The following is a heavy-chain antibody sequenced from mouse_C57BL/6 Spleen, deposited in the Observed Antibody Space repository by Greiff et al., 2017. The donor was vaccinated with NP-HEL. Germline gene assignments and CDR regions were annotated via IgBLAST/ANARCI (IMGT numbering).Heavy chain of an antibody. Sequence: VQLQQSGAELVRPGTSVKVSCKASGYAFTNYLIEWVKQRPGQGLEWIGVINPGSGGTNYNEKFKGKATLTADKSSSTAYMQLSSLTSEDSAVYFCARSGGYYAWFAYWGQGTLVTVSA. J-gene: IGHJ3*01. D-gene: IGHD2-3*01. V-gene: IGHV1-54*01. CDR3: ARSGGYYAWFAY. CDR1: GYAFTNYL. CDR2: INPGSGGT.